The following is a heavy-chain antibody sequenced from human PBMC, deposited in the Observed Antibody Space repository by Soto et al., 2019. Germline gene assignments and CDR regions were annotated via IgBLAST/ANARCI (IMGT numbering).Heavy chain of an antibody. J-gene: IGHJ4*02. CDR1: GFTFSSFD. V-gene: IGHV3-21*06. Sequence: PGGSLRLSCATSGFTFSSFDMEWVRQAPGKGLEWVSSIHRASTYIYYADSVRGRFTISRDNAKSSLYLQMNSLTVEDTAVYYCARRAVTTYHFFDYWGQGALVTFSS. D-gene: IGHD4-17*01. CDR2: IHRASTYI. CDR3: ARRAVTTYHFFDY.